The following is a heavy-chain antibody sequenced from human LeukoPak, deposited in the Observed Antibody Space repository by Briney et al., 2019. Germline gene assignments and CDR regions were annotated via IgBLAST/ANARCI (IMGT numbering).Heavy chain of an antibody. J-gene: IGHJ4*02. D-gene: IGHD4-17*01. CDR3: ARENYGDYRVKIFDY. CDR1: GYTFTGYY. V-gene: IGHV1-2*02. CDR2: INPNSGGT. Sequence: ASVKVSCKASGYTFTGYYMHWVRQAPGQGLEWMGWINPNSGGTNYAQKFQGRVTMTRDTSISTAYMELSRLRSDDTAVCYCARENYGDYRVKIFDYWGQGTLVTVSS.